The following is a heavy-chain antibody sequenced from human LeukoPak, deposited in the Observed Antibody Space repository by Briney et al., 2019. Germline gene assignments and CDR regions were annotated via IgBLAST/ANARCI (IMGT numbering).Heavy chain of an antibody. V-gene: IGHV4-31*03. CDR1: GGSISSGVYY. CDR3: ASGGFGEFNPGEFDP. J-gene: IGHJ5*02. CDR2: IYYSGST. Sequence: SETLSLTCTVSGGSISSGVYYWSWIRQHPGKGLEWIGYIYYSGSTYYNPSLKSRVTISVDTSKNQFSLKLSSVTAADTAVYYCASGGFGEFNPGEFDPWGQGTLVTVSS. D-gene: IGHD3-10*01.